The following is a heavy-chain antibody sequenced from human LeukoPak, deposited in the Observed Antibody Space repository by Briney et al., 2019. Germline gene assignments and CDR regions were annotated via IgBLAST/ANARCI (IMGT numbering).Heavy chain of an antibody. Sequence: SETLSLTCTVSGGSISSYYWSWIRQPPGKGLEWIGYIYYSGSTNYNPSLKSRVTISVDTSKNQFSLKLSSVTAADTAVYYCARHGYSWNDFDPSRYFDYWGQGTLVTVSS. V-gene: IGHV4-59*08. J-gene: IGHJ4*02. CDR3: ARHGYSWNDFDPSRYFDY. CDR1: GGSISSYY. CDR2: IYYSGST. D-gene: IGHD1-1*01.